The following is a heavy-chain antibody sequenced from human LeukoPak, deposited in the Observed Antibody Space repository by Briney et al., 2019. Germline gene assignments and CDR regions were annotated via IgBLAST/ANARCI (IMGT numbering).Heavy chain of an antibody. CDR1: GYTFTGYY. J-gene: IGHJ5*02. V-gene: IGHV1-18*04. D-gene: IGHD3-10*01. CDR2: ISGYNGNT. CDR3: ARDSLYYGSGSYLGFDP. Sequence: ASVKVSCKAFGYTFTGYYMHWVRQAPGQGLEWMGWISGYNGNTNYAEKLQGRVTMTTDTSTSTVYMELRSLRSDDTAVYYCARDSLYYGSGSYLGFDPWGQGTLVTVSS.